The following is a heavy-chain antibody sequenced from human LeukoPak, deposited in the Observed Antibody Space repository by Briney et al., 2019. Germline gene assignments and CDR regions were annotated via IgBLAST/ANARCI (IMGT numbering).Heavy chain of an antibody. Sequence: ASVKVSCKASGGTFSSYAISWVRRAPGQGLEWMGGIIPIFGTANYAQKFQGRVTITADESTSTAYMELSSLRSEDMAVYYCARDLSYRYYDSSGYSTTGNWFDPWGQGTLVTVSS. CDR1: GGTFSSYA. J-gene: IGHJ5*02. CDR2: IIPIFGTA. V-gene: IGHV1-69*13. CDR3: ARDLSYRYYDSSGYSTTGNWFDP. D-gene: IGHD3-22*01.